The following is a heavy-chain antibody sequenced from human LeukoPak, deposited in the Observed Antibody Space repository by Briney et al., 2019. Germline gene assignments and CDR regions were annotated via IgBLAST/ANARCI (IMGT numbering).Heavy chain of an antibody. Sequence: SSETLSLTCTVSGGSISSYYWSWIRQPAGKGLEWIGRIYTSGSTNYNPSLKSRVTMSVDTSKNQFSLKLSSVTAADTAVYYCARDPNRQYYYGSGSRYGMGVWGQGTTVTVSS. CDR1: GGSISSYY. V-gene: IGHV4-4*07. D-gene: IGHD3-10*01. CDR2: IYTSGST. CDR3: ARDPNRQYYYGSGSRYGMGV. J-gene: IGHJ6*02.